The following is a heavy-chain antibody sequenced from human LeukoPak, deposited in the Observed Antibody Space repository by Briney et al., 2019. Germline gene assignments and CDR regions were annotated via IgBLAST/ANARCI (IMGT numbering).Heavy chain of an antibody. CDR1: SGSISSSSYY. Sequence: SETLSLTCTVSSGSISSSSYYWGWIRQPPGKGLEWIGSIYYRGSTYYNPSLKSRVTISVDTSKNQFSLKLSSVTAADTAVYYCALMSYGSTAAAYFDYWGQGTLVSVSS. J-gene: IGHJ4*02. CDR3: ALMSYGSTAAAYFDY. CDR2: IYYRGST. V-gene: IGHV4-39*01. D-gene: IGHD6-13*01.